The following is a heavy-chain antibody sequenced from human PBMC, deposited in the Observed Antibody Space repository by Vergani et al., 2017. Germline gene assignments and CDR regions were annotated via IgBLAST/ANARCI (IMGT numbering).Heavy chain of an antibody. CDR1: GGSISSYY. CDR2: IYYSGST. J-gene: IGHJ3*02. D-gene: IGHD2-21*01. V-gene: IGHV4-59*06. Sequence: QVQLQESGPGLVKPSETLSLTCTVSGGSISSYYWSWIRQPAGKGLEWIGYIYYSGSTYYNPSLKSRVTISVDTSKNQFSLKLSSVTAADTAVYYCARSYSVVVIASARPDAFDIWGQGTMVTVSS. CDR3: ARSYSVVVIASARPDAFDI.